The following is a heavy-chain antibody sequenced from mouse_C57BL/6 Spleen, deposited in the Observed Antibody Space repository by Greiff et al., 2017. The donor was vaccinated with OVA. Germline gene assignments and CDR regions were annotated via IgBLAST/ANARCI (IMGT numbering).Heavy chain of an antibody. J-gene: IGHJ2*01. D-gene: IGHD3-2*02. CDR1: RYTFTSYW. Sequence: LQQPGAELVKPGASVKLSCKASRYTFTSYWMHWVKQRPGRGLEWIGRIAPNSGGTKYNEKFKSKATLTVDKPSSTAYMQLSSLTSEDSAVYYCARSDSSEGFDYWGQGTTLTVSS. CDR2: IAPNSGGT. CDR3: ARSDSSEGFDY. V-gene: IGHV1-72*01.